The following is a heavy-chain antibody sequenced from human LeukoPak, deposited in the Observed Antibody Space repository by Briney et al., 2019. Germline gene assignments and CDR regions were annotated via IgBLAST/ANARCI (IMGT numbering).Heavy chain of an antibody. V-gene: IGHV4-59*08. CDR1: GGSINTYY. Sequence: PSETLSLTCTVSGGSINTYYWSWIRQPPGKGLEWIAYVRANGENNYNPSRKSRVAISLDTANDQISLTLNFVAAADTAIYYCARQPANTAAFDIWGLGTMVTVSS. CDR2: VRANGEN. D-gene: IGHD5-18*01. J-gene: IGHJ3*02. CDR3: ARQPANTAAFDI.